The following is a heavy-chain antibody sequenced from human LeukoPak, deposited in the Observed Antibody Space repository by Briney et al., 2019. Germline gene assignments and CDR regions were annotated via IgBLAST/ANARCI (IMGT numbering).Heavy chain of an antibody. CDR1: GYTFTSYY. J-gene: IGHJ4*02. D-gene: IGHD6-13*01. CDR2: INPSGGST. V-gene: IGHV1-46*01. Sequence: ASVKVSCTASGYTFTSYYMHWVRQAPGQGLEWMGIINPSGGSTSYAQKFQGRVTMTRDTSTSTVYMELGSLRSEDTAVYYCARDNVQLSFDYWGQGTLVTVSS. CDR3: ARDNVQLSFDY.